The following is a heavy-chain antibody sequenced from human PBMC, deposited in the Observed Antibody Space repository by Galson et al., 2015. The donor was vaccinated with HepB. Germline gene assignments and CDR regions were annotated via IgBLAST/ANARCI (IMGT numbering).Heavy chain of an antibody. CDR3: GRLGEFDAFDI. J-gene: IGHJ3*02. V-gene: IGHV3-21*01. Sequence: SLRLSCAASGFTFSSYSMNWVRQAPGKGLEWVSSISSSSSYTYYADSVKGRFTISRDNAKNSLYLQMNSLRAEDTAVYYCGRLGEFDAFDIWGQGTMVTVSS. D-gene: IGHD2-21*01. CDR2: ISSSSSYT. CDR1: GFTFSSYS.